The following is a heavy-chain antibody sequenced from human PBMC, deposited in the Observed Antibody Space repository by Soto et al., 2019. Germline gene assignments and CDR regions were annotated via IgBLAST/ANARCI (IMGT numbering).Heavy chain of an antibody. J-gene: IGHJ3*02. CDR2: ISAYNGNT. D-gene: IGHD3-22*01. V-gene: IGHV1-18*04. CDR1: GYTFTSYG. Sequence: GASVKVSGKASGYTFTSYGISWVRQAPGQGLEWMGWISAYNGNTNYAQKLQGRVTMTTDTSTSTAYMELRSLRSDDTAVYYCARDLFTMIVVVTPGHAFDIWGQGTMVTVSS. CDR3: ARDLFTMIVVVTPGHAFDI.